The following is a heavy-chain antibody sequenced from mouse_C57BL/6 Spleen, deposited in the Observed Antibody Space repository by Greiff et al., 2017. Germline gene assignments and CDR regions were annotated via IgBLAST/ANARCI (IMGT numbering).Heavy chain of an antibody. Sequence: EVQRVESGAELVRPGASVKLSCTASGFNIKDDYMHWVKQRPEQGLEWIGWIDPENGDTEYASKFQGKATITADTSSNTAYLQLSSLTSEDTAVYYCTTPYYGSSYEGVAYWGQGTLVTVSA. CDR2: IDPENGDT. J-gene: IGHJ3*01. CDR3: TTPYYGSSYEGVAY. V-gene: IGHV14-4*01. D-gene: IGHD1-1*01. CDR1: GFNIKDDY.